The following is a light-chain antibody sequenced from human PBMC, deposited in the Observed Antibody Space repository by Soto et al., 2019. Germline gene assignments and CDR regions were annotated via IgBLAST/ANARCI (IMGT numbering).Light chain of an antibody. CDR3: QQNNGYSLT. Sequence: DIQMTQSPSTLSASVGDRVTITCRASQTISFSLAWYQQKPGKAPKLLIYDASTLQSGVPSRFGGSESGTKLILTISGLQPDDFETYYCQQNNGYSLTFGQGTKVEI. CDR2: DAS. V-gene: IGKV1-5*01. CDR1: QTISFS. J-gene: IGKJ1*01.